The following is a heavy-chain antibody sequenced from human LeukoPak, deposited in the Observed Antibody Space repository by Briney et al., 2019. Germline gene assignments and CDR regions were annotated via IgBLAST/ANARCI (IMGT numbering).Heavy chain of an antibody. D-gene: IGHD3-16*01. CDR1: GFTVSSNY. J-gene: IGHJ3*02. Sequence: GGSLRLSCAASGFTVSSNYMSWVRQAPGKGLEWVSVIYSGGSTYYADSVKGRFTISRDNAKHSLYLQMNSLRAEDTALYYCAKDFHRLGEFDAFDIWGQGTMVTVSS. V-gene: IGHV3-53*05. CDR3: AKDFHRLGEFDAFDI. CDR2: IYSGGST.